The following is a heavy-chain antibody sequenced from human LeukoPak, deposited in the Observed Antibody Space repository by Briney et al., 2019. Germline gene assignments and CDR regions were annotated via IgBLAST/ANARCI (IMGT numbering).Heavy chain of an antibody. V-gene: IGHV1-18*04. D-gene: IGHD6-6*01. CDR1: DATFSNYG. CDR3: ARGSWGKRTFDV. Sequence: ASVKVSCKASDATFSNYGVTWVRQAPGQGPEWMGWINAENSNTKYAQKIQGRVTMTTDTSTNTAYMELRSLISDDTAVYYCARGSWGKRTFDVWGQGTMVTVS. J-gene: IGHJ3*01. CDR2: INAENSNT.